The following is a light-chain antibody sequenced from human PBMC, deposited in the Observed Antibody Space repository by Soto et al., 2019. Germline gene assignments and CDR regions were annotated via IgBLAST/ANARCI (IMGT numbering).Light chain of an antibody. CDR3: GSWDSSLSAYV. Sequence: QAVVTQPPSVSAAPGQKVTISCSGSSSNIGGNSVSWYQQLPGTAPKLLIYDDDKRPSGIPDRFSGSKSGTSATLGITGFQTGDEADYYCGSWDSSLSAYVFATGTKVTV. CDR1: SSNIGGNS. CDR2: DDD. J-gene: IGLJ1*01. V-gene: IGLV1-51*01.